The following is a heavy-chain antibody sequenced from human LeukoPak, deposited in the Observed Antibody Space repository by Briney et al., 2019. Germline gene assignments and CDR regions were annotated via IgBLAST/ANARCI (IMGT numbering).Heavy chain of an antibody. V-gene: IGHV3-7*01. CDR1: GFTFTSYA. CDR3: ARARRGYYFDY. Sequence: PGGSLRLSCAASGFTFTSYAMSWVRQAPGKGLEWVANIKQDGSEKYYVDSVKGRFTISRDNAKNSLYLQMNSLRAEDTAVYYCARARRGYYFDYWGQGTLVTVSS. CDR2: IKQDGSEK. D-gene: IGHD4-17*01. J-gene: IGHJ4*02.